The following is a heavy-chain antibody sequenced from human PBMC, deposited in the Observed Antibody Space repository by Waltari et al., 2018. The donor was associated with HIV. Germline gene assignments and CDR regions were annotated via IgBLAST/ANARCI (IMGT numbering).Heavy chain of an antibody. CDR2: ISRTSSYI. Sequence: EVHLVESGGGLVKPGESLRLSCAASGFTFSGYAMKWVRQAPGKGVEWGSAISRTSSYIYYADAVKGRFTIARDNAKNSVYLQMNSLRVEDTAVYYCARDERRCNSGDCYPSDYWGQGTLVTVSS. J-gene: IGHJ4*02. CDR3: ARDERRCNSGDCYPSDY. V-gene: IGHV3-21*01. CDR1: GFTFSGYA. D-gene: IGHD2-21*02.